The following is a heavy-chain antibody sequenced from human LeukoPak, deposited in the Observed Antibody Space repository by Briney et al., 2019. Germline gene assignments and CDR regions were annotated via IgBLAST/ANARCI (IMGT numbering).Heavy chain of an antibody. J-gene: IGHJ5*02. D-gene: IGHD2-15*01. CDR2: IYFSGSA. V-gene: IGHV4-61*08. CDR1: GGSLNTGGNY. CDR3: ARDSSCSGGTCYDT. Sequence: SETLSLTCSVSGGSLNTGGNYWSWVRQPPGKGLEWIAYIYFSGSANYNPSLKSRVTISIDTSKNQFSLKLTSVTAGDTAVYYCARDSSCSGGTCYDTWGQGTLVTVSS.